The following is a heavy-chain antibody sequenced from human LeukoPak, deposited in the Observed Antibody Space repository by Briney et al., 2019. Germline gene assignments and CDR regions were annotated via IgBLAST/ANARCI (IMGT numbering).Heavy chain of an antibody. D-gene: IGHD3-10*01. V-gene: IGHV3-30*02. CDR3: VKDADSGFRD. CDR2: IRSDGRSK. Sequence: GGSLRLSCAASGFTFSAYGMHWVRQPPGKGLEWVAFIRSDGRSKYYADSVKGRFTISRDNSMNSQYLELNSLRAEDSALYYCVKDADSGFRDWGLGTLVSVSS. CDR1: GFTFSAYG. J-gene: IGHJ4*02.